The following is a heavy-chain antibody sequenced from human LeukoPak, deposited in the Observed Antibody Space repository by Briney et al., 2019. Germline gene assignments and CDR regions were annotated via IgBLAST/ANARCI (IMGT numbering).Heavy chain of an antibody. V-gene: IGHV4-4*02. CDR1: GGSISSSNW. CDR3: ARAYCSGGSCYSSRGMFDP. CDR2: IYYSGST. Sequence: PSETLSLTCAVSGGSISSSNWWSWVRQPPGKGLEWIGYIYYSGSTNYNPSLKSRVTISVDTSKNQFSLKLSSVTAADTAVYYCARAYCSGGSCYSSRGMFDPWGQGTLVTVSS. J-gene: IGHJ5*02. D-gene: IGHD2-15*01.